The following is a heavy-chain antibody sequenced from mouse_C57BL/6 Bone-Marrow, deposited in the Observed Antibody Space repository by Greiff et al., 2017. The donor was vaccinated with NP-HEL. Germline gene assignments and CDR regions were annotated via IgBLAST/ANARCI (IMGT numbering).Heavy chain of an antibody. V-gene: IGHV5-4*03. CDR2: ISDGGSYT. Sequence: EVKVVESGGGLVKPGGSLKLSCAASGFTFSSYAMSWVRQTPEKRLEWVATISDGGSYTYYPDNVKGRFTISRDNAKNNLYLQMSHLKSEDTAMYYCARINWDVWYFDVWGTGTTVTVSS. CDR1: GFTFSSYA. D-gene: IGHD4-1*01. J-gene: IGHJ1*03. CDR3: ARINWDVWYFDV.